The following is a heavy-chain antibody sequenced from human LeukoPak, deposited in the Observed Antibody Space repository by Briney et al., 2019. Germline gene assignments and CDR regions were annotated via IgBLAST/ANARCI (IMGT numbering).Heavy chain of an antibody. D-gene: IGHD2-2*01. CDR2: ISAYNGNT. CDR1: GYTFTSYG. V-gene: IGHV1-18*04. J-gene: IGHJ4*02. Sequence: ASVKVSCKASGYTFTSYGISWVRQAPGQGLEWMGWISAYNGNTNYAQKLQGRVTMTTDTSTSTAYMEVRSLRSDDTAVYYCARGGYCSSTSCYPYFDYWGQGTLVTVSS. CDR3: ARGGYCSSTSCYPYFDY.